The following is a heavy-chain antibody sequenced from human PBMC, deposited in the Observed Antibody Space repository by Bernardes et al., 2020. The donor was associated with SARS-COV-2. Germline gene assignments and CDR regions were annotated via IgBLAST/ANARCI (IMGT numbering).Heavy chain of an antibody. CDR2: RSSDGHT. CDR1: GDSVRRDNTY. V-gene: IGHV4-61*01. D-gene: IGHD3-3*01. J-gene: IGHJ5*02. CDR3: ARGGGVTIFGKWFDP. Sequence: SETLSLTCTVSGDSVRRDNTYWTWIRRSPGRGLEWIGYRSSDGHTNYNHALQRRLDISLDTSKNQFSLKMRSVTPQDTAVYYCARGGGVTIFGKWFDPWGQGTLVTVSS.